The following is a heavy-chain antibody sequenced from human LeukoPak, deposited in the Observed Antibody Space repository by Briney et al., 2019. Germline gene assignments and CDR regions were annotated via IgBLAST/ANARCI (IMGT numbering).Heavy chain of an antibody. CDR3: AKDHATYDFLTGYPAY. J-gene: IGHJ4*02. V-gene: IGHV3-30*02. D-gene: IGHD3-9*01. CDR1: GFTFSSCG. CDR2: IRFDGSDI. Sequence: GVSLRLSCAASGFTFSSCGMHWVRQAPGKGLEWVAFIRFDGSDIYYGDSVKGRFTISRDNSKNTLYLHLNSLRGEDTAVYYCAKDHATYDFLTGYPAYWGQGIPVIVSS.